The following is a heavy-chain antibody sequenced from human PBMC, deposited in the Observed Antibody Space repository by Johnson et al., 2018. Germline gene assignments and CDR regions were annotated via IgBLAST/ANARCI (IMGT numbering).Heavy chain of an antibody. J-gene: IGHJ6*02. CDR3: ARWVTTGYYYYAMDV. CDR1: GGSISSFY. V-gene: IGHV4-59*01. Sequence: QVQLQESGPGLVRPSETLSLTCTVSGGSISSFYWNWIRQPPGKGLEWIGYVSFSGTTKYNPSLKSRVTVSVDTSKNQFSLNLRSVTAADTAVYYCARWVTTGYYYYAMDVWGQGTTVTVSS. D-gene: IGHD4-11*01. CDR2: VSFSGTT.